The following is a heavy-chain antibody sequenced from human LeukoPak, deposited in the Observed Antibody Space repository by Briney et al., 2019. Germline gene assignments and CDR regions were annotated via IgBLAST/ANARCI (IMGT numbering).Heavy chain of an antibody. J-gene: IGHJ4*02. D-gene: IGHD3-9*01. CDR1: GFTFYSYA. CDR2: FSGSGGST. Sequence: GGSLRLSCAASGFTFYSYAMNWVRQAPGKGLEWVSTFSGSGGSTYYADSVKGRFTISRDNSKNTLYLQMNSLRAEDTALYYCAKGGRYFDWLLDYWGQGTLVTVSS. V-gene: IGHV3-23*01. CDR3: AKGGRYFDWLLDY.